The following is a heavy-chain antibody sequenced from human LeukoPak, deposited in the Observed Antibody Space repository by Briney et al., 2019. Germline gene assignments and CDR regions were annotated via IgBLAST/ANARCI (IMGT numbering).Heavy chain of an antibody. V-gene: IGHV3-48*03. D-gene: IGHD6-19*01. CDR2: IASTGTTI. CDR1: GFTFSSYQ. J-gene: IGHJ3*02. Sequence: GGSLRLSCAASGFTFSSYQMTWVRQAPGKGLQWVSYIASTGTTIHYADSVKGRFTISRDNANNSLFLQMNSLRAEDTAVYYCARIYSSGRGNDALDIWGQGTMVSVSS. CDR3: ARIYSSGRGNDALDI.